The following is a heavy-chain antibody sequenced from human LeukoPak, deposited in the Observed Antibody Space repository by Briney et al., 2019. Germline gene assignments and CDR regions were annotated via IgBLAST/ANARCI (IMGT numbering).Heavy chain of an antibody. V-gene: IGHV4-59*08. J-gene: IGHJ4*02. CDR3: ARHPY. CDR1: GDSINKYY. CDR2: ISYSGST. Sequence: SETLSLTCTVSGDSINKYYWSWIRQPPGKGLEWIGYISYSGSTTYNPSLKSRVTLSVDTSKNQLSLKLSSVTAADTAVYYCARHPYWGQGTLVTVSS.